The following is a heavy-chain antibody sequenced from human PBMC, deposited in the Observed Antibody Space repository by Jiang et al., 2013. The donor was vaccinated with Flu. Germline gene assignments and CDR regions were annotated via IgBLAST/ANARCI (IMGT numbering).Heavy chain of an antibody. CDR2: INHSGST. CDR1: GGSFSGYY. J-gene: IGHJ5*02. D-gene: IGHD2-2*02. Sequence: ELLKPSETLSLTCAVYGGSFSGYYWSWIRQPPGKGLEWIGEINHSGSTNYNPSLKSRVTISVDTSKNQFSLKLSSVTAADTAVYYCARGRSEPPIVVVPAAIGGWFDPWGQGTLVTVSS. CDR3: ARGRSEPPIVVVPAAIGGWFDP. V-gene: IGHV4-34*01.